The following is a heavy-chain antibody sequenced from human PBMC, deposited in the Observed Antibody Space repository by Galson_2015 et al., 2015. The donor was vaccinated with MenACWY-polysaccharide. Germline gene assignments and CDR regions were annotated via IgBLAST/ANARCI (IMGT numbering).Heavy chain of an antibody. D-gene: IGHD2-2*01. J-gene: IGHJ4*02. CDR3: ARDRVDVPVIEAHTIFDY. V-gene: IGHV3-74*01. Sequence: SLRLSCAASGFTFSSHWMHWVRQAPGEGRVWVSRINSDASIINYADTVKGRFTLSRDKAKNTLYLEMNSLRAEDTAIYFCARDRVDVPVIEAHTIFDYWGQGVLVTVSS. CDR2: INSDASII. CDR1: GFTFSSHW.